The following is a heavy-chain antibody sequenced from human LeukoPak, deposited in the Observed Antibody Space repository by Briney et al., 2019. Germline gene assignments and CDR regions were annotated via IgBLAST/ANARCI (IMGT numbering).Heavy chain of an antibody. D-gene: IGHD3-3*01. CDR3: ARDPTGIKIFGLGYMDV. J-gene: IGHJ6*03. Sequence: GGSLRLSCAASGFTFSSYAMHWVRQAPGKGLEWVAVISYDGSNKYYADSVKGRFTISRDNSKNTLYLQMNSLRAEDTAVYYCARDPTGIKIFGLGYMDVWGKGTTVTVSS. V-gene: IGHV3-30*01. CDR2: ISYDGSNK. CDR1: GFTFSSYA.